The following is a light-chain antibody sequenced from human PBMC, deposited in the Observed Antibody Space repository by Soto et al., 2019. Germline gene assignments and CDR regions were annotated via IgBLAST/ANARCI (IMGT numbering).Light chain of an antibody. CDR2: DAS. Sequence: SRTTKTMSPGERATLSCRASQSVSSYLAWYQQKPGQAPRLLIYDASNRATGIPARFSGSGSGTDFTLTISSLEPEDFAVYYCQQRSNWPPTWTFGQGTKVDIK. J-gene: IGKJ1*01. V-gene: IGKV3-11*01. CDR1: QSVSSY. CDR3: QQRSNWPPTWT.